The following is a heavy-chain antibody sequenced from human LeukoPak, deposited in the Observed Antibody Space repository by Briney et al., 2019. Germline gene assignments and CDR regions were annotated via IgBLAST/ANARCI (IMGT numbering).Heavy chain of an antibody. J-gene: IGHJ5*02. CDR2: MNPNSGNT. CDR3: ARGHQP. V-gene: IGHV1-8*03. CDR1: GYTFAGYY. Sequence: ASVKVSCKASGYTFAGYYMHWVRQATGQGLEWMGWMNPNSGNTGYAQKFQGRVTITRNTSISTAYMELSSLRSEDTAVYYCARGHQPWGQGTLVTVSS.